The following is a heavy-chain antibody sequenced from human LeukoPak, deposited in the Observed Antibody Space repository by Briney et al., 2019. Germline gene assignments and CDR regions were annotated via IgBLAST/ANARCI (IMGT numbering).Heavy chain of an antibody. CDR2: IIPIFGTA. Sequence: GASVKVSCKASGGTFSSYAISWVRQAPGQGLEWMGGIIPIFGTANYAQKFQGRVTITADESTSTAYMELSSLRSEDTAEYYCARGGYSYGYDYWGQGTLVTVSS. CDR1: GGTFSSYA. V-gene: IGHV1-69*13. D-gene: IGHD5-18*01. CDR3: ARGGYSYGYDY. J-gene: IGHJ4*02.